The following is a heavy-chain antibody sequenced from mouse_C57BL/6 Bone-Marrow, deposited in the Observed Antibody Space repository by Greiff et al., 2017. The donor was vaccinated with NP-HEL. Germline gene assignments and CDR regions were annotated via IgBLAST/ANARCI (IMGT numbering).Heavy chain of an antibody. CDR3: ARDGSSRYYFDD. CDR1: GFNIKDYY. J-gene: IGHJ2*01. D-gene: IGHD1-1*01. V-gene: IGHV14-2*01. Sequence: EVQLQQSGAELVKPGASVKLSCTASGFNIKDYYMHWVKQRTEQGLEWIGRIDPEDGETKYAPEFQGKATITADTSSNTASLQLSSLTSEDTAVYYCARDGSSRYYFDDWGQGTTLTVSS. CDR2: IDPEDGET.